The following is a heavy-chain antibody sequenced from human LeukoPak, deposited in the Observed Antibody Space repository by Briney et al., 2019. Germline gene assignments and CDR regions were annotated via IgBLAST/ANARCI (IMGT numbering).Heavy chain of an antibody. CDR2: TYYRSRWYI. D-gene: IGHD2-2*01. V-gene: IGHV6-1*01. CDR3: ARGSVPGNWNYGDYVDY. J-gene: IGHJ4*02. CDR1: GGSVPSNSAS. Sequence: SQTLSLTCAISGGSVPSNSASWSWIRQSPSRGLEWLGRTYYRSRWYIDYAASVKSRLTINPDTSKNQFSLQLNSVTPEDTAVYYCARGSVPGNWNYGDYVDYWGQGTLVTVSS.